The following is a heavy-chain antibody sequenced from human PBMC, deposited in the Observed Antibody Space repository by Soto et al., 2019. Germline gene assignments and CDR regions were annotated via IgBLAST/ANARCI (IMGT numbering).Heavy chain of an antibody. Sequence: EVQLVESGGGLVRPGGSLRLSCAASGFTFSAYSMNWVRQAPEKGLEWVSSISSSGSTIYYADSVKGRFTISRDNAKNSLFLQMNILGVDDTAVYYCARDRPSVITAASYHWGQGTLVTVPS. CDR1: GFTFSAYS. D-gene: IGHD1-20*01. V-gene: IGHV3-21*02. J-gene: IGHJ5*02. CDR3: ARDRPSVITAASYH. CDR2: ISSSGSTI.